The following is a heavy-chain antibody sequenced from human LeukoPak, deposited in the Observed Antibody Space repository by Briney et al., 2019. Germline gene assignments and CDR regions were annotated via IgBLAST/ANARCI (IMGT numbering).Heavy chain of an antibody. CDR3: ARRDFMALDY. Sequence: SETLSLTCAVSGASISSSGYSWWWVRQPPGKGLEWIGYVYYSGTTYYNPSLNSRLTISADTSKNQFFLKLSSVTAADTAVYYCARRDFMALDYWGQGTLVTVSS. CDR2: VYYSGTT. J-gene: IGHJ4*02. D-gene: IGHD3/OR15-3a*01. V-gene: IGHV4-30-4*07. CDR1: GASISSSGYS.